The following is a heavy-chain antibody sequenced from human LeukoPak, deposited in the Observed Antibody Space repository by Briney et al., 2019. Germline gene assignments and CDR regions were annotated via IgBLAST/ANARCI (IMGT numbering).Heavy chain of an antibody. D-gene: IGHD6-13*01. CDR1: GFTFSSYN. J-gene: IGHJ4*02. V-gene: IGHV3-21*01. Sequence: GSLRLSCAASGFTFSSYNMNWVRQAPGKGLEWVSSISSSSSYIYYADSVKGRFTISRDNAKNSLYLQMISLRAEDTAIYYCARNQGYSSSCIDYWGQGTLVTVSS. CDR3: ARNQGYSSSCIDY. CDR2: ISSSSSYI.